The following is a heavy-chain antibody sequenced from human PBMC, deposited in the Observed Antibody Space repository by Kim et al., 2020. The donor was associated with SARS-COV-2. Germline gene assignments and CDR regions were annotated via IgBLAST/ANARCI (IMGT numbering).Heavy chain of an antibody. CDR3: ARGGSRKDYGDYFFDY. J-gene: IGHJ4*02. CDR1: GGSISSSNW. CDR2: IYHSGST. Sequence: SETLSLTCAVSGGSISSSNWWSWVRQPPGKGLEWIGEIYHSGSTNYNPSLKSRVTISVDKSKNQFSLKLSSVTAADTAVYYCARGGSRKDYGDYFFDYWGQGTLVTVSS. D-gene: IGHD4-17*01. V-gene: IGHV4-4*02.